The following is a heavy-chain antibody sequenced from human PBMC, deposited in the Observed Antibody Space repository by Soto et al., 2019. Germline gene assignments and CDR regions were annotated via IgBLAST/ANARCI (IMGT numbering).Heavy chain of an antibody. V-gene: IGHV5-51*01. CDR3: ARVPSVVAPGNDYFGLDV. CDR2: NYPNDADT. CDR1: GYVFNHYW. D-gene: IGHD3-9*01. Sequence: GESLKISCKGSGYVFNHYWIAWVRQMPGKGLEWMGINYPNDADTRYSPSFQGQVTISADKSTSTAYLQWTSLRTSDTAIYYCARVPSVVAPGNDYFGLDVWGQGTTVTVSS. J-gene: IGHJ6*02.